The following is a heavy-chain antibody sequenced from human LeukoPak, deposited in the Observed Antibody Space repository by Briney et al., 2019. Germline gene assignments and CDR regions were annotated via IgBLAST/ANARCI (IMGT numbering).Heavy chain of an antibody. CDR3: ARRYSFYSSSPEHFDY. V-gene: IGHV5-51*01. Sequence: GESLKISCNGSGYSFTAYWIAWVRQMPGKGLEWMGIIYPGDSDTRYSTSFQGQVTISADKSISTAYLQWSSLRASDTAMYYCARRYSFYSSSPEHFDYWGQGTLVTVSS. CDR2: IYPGDSDT. CDR1: GYSFTAYW. J-gene: IGHJ4*02. D-gene: IGHD6-6*01.